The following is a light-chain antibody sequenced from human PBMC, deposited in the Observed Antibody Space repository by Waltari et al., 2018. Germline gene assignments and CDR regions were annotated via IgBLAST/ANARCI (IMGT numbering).Light chain of an antibody. CDR1: QTIRGS. V-gene: IGKV3-20*01. CDR3: QHYVRLPVT. J-gene: IGKJ1*01. CDR2: GAS. Sequence: EIVLTQSPGTLSLSPGERATLSCRASQTIRGSLAWYQQQPGQAPRRLIYGASSRAASIPDRFSGSGSGTDFSLTISRLEPEDFAVYYCQHYVRLPVTFGRGTKVEIK.